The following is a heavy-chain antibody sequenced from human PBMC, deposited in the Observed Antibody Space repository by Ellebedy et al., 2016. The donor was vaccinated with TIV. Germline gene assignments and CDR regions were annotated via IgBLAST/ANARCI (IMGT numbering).Heavy chain of an antibody. Sequence: PGGSLRLSCAASGFNFRSYWMTWVRQAPGKGLEWVAKIRQEGDEIYYVESVKGRFTISRDNAKSSLYLQMNSLRVEDTAVYYCARRGSYGDYAVQINNWFDRWGQGTLVTVYS. CDR2: IRQEGDEI. CDR3: ARRGSYGDYAVQINNWFDR. D-gene: IGHD3-16*01. CDR1: GFNFRSYW. J-gene: IGHJ5*02. V-gene: IGHV3-7*01.